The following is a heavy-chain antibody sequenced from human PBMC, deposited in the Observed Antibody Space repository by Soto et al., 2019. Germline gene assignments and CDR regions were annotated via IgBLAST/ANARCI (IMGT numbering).Heavy chain of an antibody. CDR2: ISDGGERT. Sequence: GGSLRLSCVASGFTFSDYVMSWVRQVPGKGLEWVSSISDGGERTDYRDSVRGRFTISRDNARFTLHLQMNSLRVDDTAIYFCARDRSTDFGLDVRGQGTTVTVSS. CDR1: GFTFSDYV. CDR3: ARDRSTDFGLDV. J-gene: IGHJ6*02. D-gene: IGHD3-3*01. V-gene: IGHV3-23*01.